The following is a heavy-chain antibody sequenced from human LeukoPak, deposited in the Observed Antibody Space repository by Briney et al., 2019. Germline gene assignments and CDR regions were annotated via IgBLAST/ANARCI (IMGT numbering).Heavy chain of an antibody. CDR2: IEDNGVRT. D-gene: IGHD6-19*01. J-gene: IGHJ3*02. V-gene: IGHV3-64*01. Sequence: PGGSLRLSCAASGFTFSTYNMHWVRQAPGKGLEYVSTIEDNGVRTYYANSVKGRFTISRDKSKSTLYLQMDSLRAEDMAVYFCARDNRGWAFVIWGQGTLVTVSP. CDR3: ARDNRGWAFVI. CDR1: GFTFSTYN.